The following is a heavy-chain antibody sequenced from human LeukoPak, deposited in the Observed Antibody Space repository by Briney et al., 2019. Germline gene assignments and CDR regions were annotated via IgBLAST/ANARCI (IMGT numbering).Heavy chain of an antibody. CDR2: INPSGGST. CDR1: GYTFTSYY. D-gene: IGHD3-22*01. V-gene: IGHV1-46*01. Sequence: GASVKVSCKASGYTFTSYYMHWVRQAPGQGLEWMGIINPSGGSTSYAQKFQGRVTMTRDMSTSTVYMELSSLRSEDTAVYYCARDGDYYDSSGYLDYWGRGTLVTVSS. CDR3: ARDGDYYDSSGYLDY. J-gene: IGHJ4*02.